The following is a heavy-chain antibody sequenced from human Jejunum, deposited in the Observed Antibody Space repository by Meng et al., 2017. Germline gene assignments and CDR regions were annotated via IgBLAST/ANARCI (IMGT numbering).Heavy chain of an antibody. D-gene: IGHD1/OR15-1a*01. J-gene: IGHJ4*02. CDR1: GGSVSTTGW. Sequence: SGPGVVGPFGTPSPPCAVSGGSVSTTGWWSWGRQPPGQGMEGIGEVSRSGRANYNPSLTGRVTISLDRSMNLFSLKLDSVTAADAAVYYCARDPRTNWASRFFDNWGQGTLVTVFS. CDR3: ARDPRTNWASRFFDN. V-gene: IGHV4-4*02. CDR2: VSRSGRA.